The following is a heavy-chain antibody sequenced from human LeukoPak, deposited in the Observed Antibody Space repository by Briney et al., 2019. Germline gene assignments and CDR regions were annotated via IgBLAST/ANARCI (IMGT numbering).Heavy chain of an antibody. V-gene: IGHV3-30*02. Sequence: GGSLRLSCAASGFTFSSYSMNWVRQAPGKGLEWVAFIRYDGSDKYYADSVKGRFTISRDNSKNTLYLQMNSLRAEDTAVDYCANTERAFSDIVVVPAAISWGQGTLVTVSS. J-gene: IGHJ4*02. CDR2: IRYDGSDK. D-gene: IGHD2-2*01. CDR3: ANTERAFSDIVVVPAAIS. CDR1: GFTFSSYS.